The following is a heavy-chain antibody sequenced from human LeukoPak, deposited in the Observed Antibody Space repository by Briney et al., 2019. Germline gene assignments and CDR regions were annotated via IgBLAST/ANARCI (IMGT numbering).Heavy chain of an antibody. CDR2: ISAYNGNT. V-gene: IGHV1-18*01. J-gene: IGHJ5*02. Sequence: ASVKVSCKASGYTFTSYGISWVRQAPGQGLEWMGWISAYNGNTNYAQKLQGRVTVTTDTSTSTAYMELRSLRSDDTAVYYCGRASPTDSNWFDPWGQGTLVTVSS. CDR1: GYTFTSYG. D-gene: IGHD4-17*01. CDR3: GRASPTDSNWFDP.